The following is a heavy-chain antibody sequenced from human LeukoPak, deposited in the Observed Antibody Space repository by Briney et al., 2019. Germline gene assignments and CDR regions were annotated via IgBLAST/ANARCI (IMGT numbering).Heavy chain of an antibody. CDR3: ARFTFWSGYYPIDY. CDR2: ISAYNGNT. CDR1: GYTFTSYG. D-gene: IGHD3-3*01. V-gene: IGHV1-18*01. Sequence: VASVKVSCKASGYTFTSYGISWVRQAPGQGLEWMGWISAYNGNTNYAQKLQGRVTMTTDTSTSTAYMELRSLRSDDTAVYYCARFTFWSGYYPIDYWGQGTLVTVSS. J-gene: IGHJ4*02.